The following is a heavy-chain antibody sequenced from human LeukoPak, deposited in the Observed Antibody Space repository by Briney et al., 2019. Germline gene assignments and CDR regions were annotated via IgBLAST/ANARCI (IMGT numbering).Heavy chain of an antibody. CDR1: GYSISSGYY. D-gene: IGHD1-1*01. CDR3: ARLPFPNWDTDYDY. J-gene: IGHJ4*02. CDR2: IYHSGST. Sequence: SAETLSLTCAVSGYSISSGYYWGWIRQPPGKGLEWIGSIYHSGSTYYNPSLKSRVTISVDTSKNQFSLKLSSVTAADTAVYYCARLPFPNWDTDYDYWGQGTLVTVSS. V-gene: IGHV4-38-2*01.